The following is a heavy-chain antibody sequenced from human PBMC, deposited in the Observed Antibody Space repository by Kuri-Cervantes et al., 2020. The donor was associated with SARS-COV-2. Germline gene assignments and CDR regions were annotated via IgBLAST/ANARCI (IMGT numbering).Heavy chain of an antibody. CDR2: IKQDGSEK. V-gene: IGHV3-7*01. J-gene: IGHJ4*02. D-gene: IGHD3-3*01. Sequence: GESLKISCAASGFTFSSYWMSWVRQAPGKGLEWVANIKQDGSEKYYVDSVKGRFTISRDNAKNSLYLQMNSLRAEDTAVYYCARDEIAYDIWCGYYLGYWGQGTLVTVSS. CDR3: ARDEIAYDIWCGYYLGY. CDR1: GFTFSSYW.